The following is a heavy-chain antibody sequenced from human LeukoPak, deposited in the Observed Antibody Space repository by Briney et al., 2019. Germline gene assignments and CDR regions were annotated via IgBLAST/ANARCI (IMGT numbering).Heavy chain of an antibody. V-gene: IGHV4-59*12. J-gene: IGHJ4*02. D-gene: IGHD6-19*01. CDR3: ARDSSAWSFDY. CDR2: MYYSGIS. CDR1: GGSISTYY. Sequence: SETLSLTCSISGGSISTYYWNWIRQSPGKGLEWIAYMYYSGISKYNPSLESRATMSVDTSKNHFSLRLSSVTAADTAVYYCARDSSAWSFDYWGQGALVTVSS.